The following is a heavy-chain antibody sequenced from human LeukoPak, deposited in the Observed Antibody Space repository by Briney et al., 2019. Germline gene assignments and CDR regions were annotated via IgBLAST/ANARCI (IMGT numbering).Heavy chain of an antibody. CDR2: ISSAGSSI. CDR1: GFTFSSYS. CDR3: AGSYDSENYYRYFDY. Sequence: GGSLSLSCAASGFTFSSYSMNWVRQAPGKGLEWVSYISSAGSSIYYADSVKGRFTISRDNAKNSLFLQMNSLRAEDTAVYYCAGSYDSENYYRYFDYWGQGTLVTVSS. J-gene: IGHJ4*02. V-gene: IGHV3-48*04. D-gene: IGHD3-10*01.